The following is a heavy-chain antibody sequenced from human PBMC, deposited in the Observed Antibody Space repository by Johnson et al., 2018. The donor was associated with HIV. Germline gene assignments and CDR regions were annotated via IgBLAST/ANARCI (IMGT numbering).Heavy chain of an antibody. J-gene: IGHJ3*02. D-gene: IGHD5-12*01. V-gene: IGHV3-30-3*02. CDR1: GFTFSSYA. CDR2: ISYDGSDK. CDR3: ANDQHGPLVPTVMRDDAFDI. Sequence: QVQLVESGGVVVQPGRSLRLSCAASGFTFSSYAMHWVRQAPGKGLEWVAVISYDGSDKYYADSVKGRFTISRDNSKNAVYLQMNSLGAGDTAVYYCANDQHGPLVPTVMRDDAFDIWGQGTMVTISS.